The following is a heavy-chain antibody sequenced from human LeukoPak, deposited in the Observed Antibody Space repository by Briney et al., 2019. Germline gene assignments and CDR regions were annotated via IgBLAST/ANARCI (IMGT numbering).Heavy chain of an antibody. CDR3: ARDRGCSGGSCYWSWFDP. Sequence: GESLKISCKGSGYSFTSYWIGWVRQAPGQGLEWMGWINPNSGGTNYAQKFQGRVTMTRDTSISTAYMELSRLRSDDTAVYYCARDRGCSGGSCYWSWFDPWGQGTLVTVSS. CDR2: INPNSGGT. CDR1: GYSFTSYW. V-gene: IGHV1-2*02. J-gene: IGHJ5*02. D-gene: IGHD2-15*01.